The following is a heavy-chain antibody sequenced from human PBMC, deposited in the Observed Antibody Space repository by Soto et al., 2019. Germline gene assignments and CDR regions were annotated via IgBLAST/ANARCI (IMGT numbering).Heavy chain of an antibody. V-gene: IGHV3-7*01. CDR2: IKQDGSEK. Sequence: GGSLRLSCAASGFTFSSYWMGWVRQAPGKGLEWVANIKQDGSEKYYVDSVKGRFTISRDNAKNSLYLQMNSLRAEDTAVYYCARKVTTSPYYYYGMDVWGQGTTVTVSS. CDR1: GFTFSSYW. J-gene: IGHJ6*02. D-gene: IGHD4-17*01. CDR3: ARKVTTSPYYYYGMDV.